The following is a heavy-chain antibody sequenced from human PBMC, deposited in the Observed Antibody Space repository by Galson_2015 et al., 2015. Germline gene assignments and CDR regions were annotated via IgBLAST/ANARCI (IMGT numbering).Heavy chain of an antibody. J-gene: IGHJ4*02. CDR1: GFTFSSYG. CDR3: AKDFDFWSGYYNGINIDY. Sequence: SLRLSCAASGFTFSSYGMHWVRQAPGKGLEWVAVISYAGSNKYYADSVKGRFTISRDNSKNTLYLQMNSLRAEDTAVYYCAKDFDFWSGYYNGINIDYWGQGTLVTVSS. CDR2: ISYAGSNK. D-gene: IGHD3-3*01. V-gene: IGHV3-30*18.